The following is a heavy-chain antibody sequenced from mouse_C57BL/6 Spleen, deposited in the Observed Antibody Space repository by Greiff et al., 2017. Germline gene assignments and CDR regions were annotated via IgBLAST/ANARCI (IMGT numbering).Heavy chain of an antibody. V-gene: IGHV1-52*01. Sequence: QVQLQQPGAELVRPGSSVKLSCKASGYTFTSYWMHWVKQRPIQGLEWIGNIDPSDSETHYNQKFKDKATLTVDKSSSTAYMQLSSLTSEDSAVYYCARGGYYGSSYYFDYWGQGTTLTVFS. CDR3: ARGGYYGSSYYFDY. CDR2: IDPSDSET. CDR1: GYTFTSYW. J-gene: IGHJ2*01. D-gene: IGHD1-1*01.